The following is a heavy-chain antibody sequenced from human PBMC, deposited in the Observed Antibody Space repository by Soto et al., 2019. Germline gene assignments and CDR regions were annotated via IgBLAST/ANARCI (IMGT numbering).Heavy chain of an antibody. J-gene: IGHJ4*02. CDR1: GYTFTSYG. CDR2: ISAYNGNT. V-gene: IGHV1-18*01. D-gene: IGHD1-26*01. CDR3: ARAPSIVGATGPSDY. Sequence: ASVKVSCKASGYTFTSYGISWVRQAPGQGLEWMGWISAYNGNTNYAQKLQGRVTMTTDTSTSTAYMELRSLRSDDTAVYYCARAPSIVGATGPSDYWGQGTLVTVS.